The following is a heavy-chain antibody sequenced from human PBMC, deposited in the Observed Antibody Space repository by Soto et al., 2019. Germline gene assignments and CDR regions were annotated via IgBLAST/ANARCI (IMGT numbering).Heavy chain of an antibody. Sequence: QITLKESGPTLVKPTQTLTLTCTYSGFSLTTSGAGVGWIRQPPGKALEWLALISWKDDKRYNPGLESRLTITKATSKNQVNLILTNMDPVDTATYFCAHRYGGNYYRWYFDSWGQGTLVTVSS. CDR1: GFSLTTSGAG. D-gene: IGHD1-26*01. CDR3: AHRYGGNYYRWYFDS. CDR2: ISWKDDK. V-gene: IGHV2-5*01. J-gene: IGHJ4*02.